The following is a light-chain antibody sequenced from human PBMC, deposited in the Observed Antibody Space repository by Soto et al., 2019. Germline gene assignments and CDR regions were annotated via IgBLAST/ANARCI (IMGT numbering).Light chain of an antibody. CDR1: QSVSSSY. CDR3: QQYGSSPIT. J-gene: IGKJ5*01. CDR2: GAS. V-gene: IGKV3-20*01. Sequence: EIVLTQSPGTLSLSPGERATLSCRASQSVSSSYLAWYQHKRGQAPRVXIDGASSRATGIPDRFSGSGSGTDFTLTISRLEPEDFEVYYCQQYGSSPITFGQGTRLEIK.